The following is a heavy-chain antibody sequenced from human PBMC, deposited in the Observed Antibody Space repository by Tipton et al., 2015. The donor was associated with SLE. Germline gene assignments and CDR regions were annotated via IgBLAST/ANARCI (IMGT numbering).Heavy chain of an antibody. CDR1: GGSFSGYY. J-gene: IGHJ4*02. CDR3: ARRLTRYSGYDYFDY. Sequence: TLSLTCAVYGGSFSGYYWSWIRQHPGKGLEWIGYIYYSGSTYYNPSFKSRVTISVDTSKNQFSLKLSSVTAADTAVYYCARRLTRYSGYDYFDYWGQGTLVTVSS. V-gene: IGHV4-31*11. CDR2: IYYSGST. D-gene: IGHD5-12*01.